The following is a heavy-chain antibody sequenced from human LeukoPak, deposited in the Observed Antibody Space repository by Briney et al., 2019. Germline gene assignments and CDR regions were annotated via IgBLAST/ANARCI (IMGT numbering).Heavy chain of an antibody. Sequence: GGSLRLSCAASGFTFSNYPMHWVRQAPGKGLEYVSAINTNGDNTYYADSVKGRFTISRDNSKNTLYLQMSSLRAEDTAVYHCVKKRSAGSGSYYDYWGQGTLVTVSS. CDR1: GFTFSNYP. CDR2: INTNGDNT. V-gene: IGHV3-64D*09. J-gene: IGHJ4*02. D-gene: IGHD3-10*01. CDR3: VKKRSAGSGSYYDY.